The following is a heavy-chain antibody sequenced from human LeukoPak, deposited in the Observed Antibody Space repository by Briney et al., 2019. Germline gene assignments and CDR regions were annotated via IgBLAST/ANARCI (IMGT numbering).Heavy chain of an antibody. J-gene: IGHJ4*02. CDR3: AKGGLALDY. Sequence: GGSLTLSCAASGSTFSSSGMRWVRQAPGKGLEWVAVISYDGSNKYYADSVKGRFTISRDNSKNTLYLQMNSLRAEDTAVYYCAKGGLALDYWGQGTLVTVSS. CDR1: GSTFSSSG. V-gene: IGHV3-30*18. CDR2: ISYDGSNK. D-gene: IGHD5-12*01.